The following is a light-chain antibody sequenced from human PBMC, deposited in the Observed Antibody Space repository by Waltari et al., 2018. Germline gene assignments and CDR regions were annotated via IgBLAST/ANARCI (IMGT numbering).Light chain of an antibody. J-gene: IGLJ2*01. CDR3: AAWDDSLKGVL. V-gene: IGLV1-36*01. CDR1: RSTIGTNA. CDR2: ADD. Sequence: QSVLHQPPPLSEAPRQRFPISFSGSRSTIGTNAVTVYQQVPGKAPKLLVFADDLLPSGVSDRFSGSKSGTSASLAISGLRSEDEGVYFCAAWDDSLKGVLFGGGTKLTVL.